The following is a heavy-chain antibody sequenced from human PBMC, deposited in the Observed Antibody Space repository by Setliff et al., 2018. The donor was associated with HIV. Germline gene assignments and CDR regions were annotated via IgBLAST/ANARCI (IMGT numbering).Heavy chain of an antibody. CDR1: GITVSGIY. D-gene: IGHD3-9*01. J-gene: IGHJ6*03. CDR3: ASVGGYFDWLLLGSYYYMDV. CDR2: INHSGST. V-gene: IGHV4-34*08. Sequence: PSETLRLSCVASGITVSGIYMTWVRQAPGKGLEWVGEINHSGSTNYNPSLKSRVTISVDTSKNQFSLKLSSVTAADTAVYYCASVGGYFDWLLLGSYYYMDVWGKGTTVTVSS.